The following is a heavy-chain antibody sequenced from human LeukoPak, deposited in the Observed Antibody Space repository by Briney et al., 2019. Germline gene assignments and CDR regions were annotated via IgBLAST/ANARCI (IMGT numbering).Heavy chain of an antibody. CDR2: ISYDGSNK. Sequence: PGGSLRLSCAASGFTFSSYAMHWVRQAPGKGLEWVAVISYDGSNKYYADSVKGRFTISRDNSKNSLYLQMNSLRAGDTAVYYCARENSGLDYWGQGTLVTVSS. CDR1: GFTFSSYA. D-gene: IGHD3-10*01. CDR3: ARENSGLDY. V-gene: IGHV3-30*14. J-gene: IGHJ4*02.